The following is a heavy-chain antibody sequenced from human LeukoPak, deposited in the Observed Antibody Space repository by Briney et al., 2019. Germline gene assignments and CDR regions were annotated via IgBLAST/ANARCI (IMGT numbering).Heavy chain of an antibody. CDR1: GGSISSGTDY. CDR3: ARDFGL. Sequence: PSDTLSLTCTVSGGSISSGTDYWSLIRQPVGKGLEWVGLIYISGRTNYNPSLKSRVTISMDTSENQFSLKLTSVTAADTAVCYCARDFGLWGQGTLVTVSP. V-gene: IGHV4-61*02. D-gene: IGHD3-3*01. J-gene: IGHJ4*02. CDR2: IYISGRT.